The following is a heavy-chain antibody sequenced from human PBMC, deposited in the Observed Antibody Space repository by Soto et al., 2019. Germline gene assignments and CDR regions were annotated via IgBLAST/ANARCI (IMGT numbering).Heavy chain of an antibody. CDR1: GGSISSKSFY. D-gene: IGHD6-13*01. CDR2: IDYSGNT. CDR3: ARRNRMAPAGKFYYYGMDV. Sequence: QLQLQESGPGLVKPSETLSLSCTVSGGSISSKSFYWGWIRQPPGKGLEWIGSIDYSGNTYYNASLKSRVTISVDTSKTQLSLRLTSVTAADTGVYYCARRNRMAPAGKFYYYGMDVWGQGTTVTVSS. V-gene: IGHV4-39*01. J-gene: IGHJ6*02.